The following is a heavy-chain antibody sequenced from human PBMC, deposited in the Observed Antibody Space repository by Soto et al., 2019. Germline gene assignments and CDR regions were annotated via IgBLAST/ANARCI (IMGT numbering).Heavy chain of an antibody. V-gene: IGHV4-34*01. CDR2: INHSGST. CDR3: AGGRRAPRGVVVVAAKNRYFDY. Sequence: SETLSLTCAVYGGSFSGYYWSWIRQPPGKGLEWIGEINHSGSTNYNPSLKSRVTISVDTSKNQFSLKLSSVTAADTAVYYCAGGRRAPRGVVVVAAKNRYFDYWGQGTLVTVSS. CDR1: GGSFSGYY. D-gene: IGHD2-15*01. J-gene: IGHJ4*02.